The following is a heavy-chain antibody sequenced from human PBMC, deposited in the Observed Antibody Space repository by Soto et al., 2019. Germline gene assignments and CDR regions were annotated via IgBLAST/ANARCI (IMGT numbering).Heavy chain of an antibody. CDR3: AKAGGPSLSDY. D-gene: IGHD2-2*01. CDR1: GFTFSSYA. Sequence: ELQLLESGGGLVQPGGSLRLSCAASGFTFSSYAMSWVRQAPGKGLEWVSTISGSGGSTYYADSVKGRFTISRDNSKNPLYLQISSLRAEDTAVYYCAKAGGPSLSDYWGQGTLVTVSS. V-gene: IGHV3-23*01. J-gene: IGHJ4*02. CDR2: ISGSGGST.